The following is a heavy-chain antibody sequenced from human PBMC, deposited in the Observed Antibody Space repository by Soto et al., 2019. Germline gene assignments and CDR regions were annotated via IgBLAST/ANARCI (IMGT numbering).Heavy chain of an antibody. CDR1: GYTFNAYP. CDR3: ARGFKFSSVWHVNS. D-gene: IGHD3-22*01. J-gene: IGHJ4*02. CDR2: INTDNGET. Sequence: QVHLVQSGAEVKKPGASVKVSCKASGYTFNAYPIHWVRQAPGQGLEWMGWINTDNGETKSSQKFQGRVTVTRDTSATTVYMELSDLRSEDTAVYYCARGFKFSSVWHVNSWGQGTLVTVSS. V-gene: IGHV1-3*04.